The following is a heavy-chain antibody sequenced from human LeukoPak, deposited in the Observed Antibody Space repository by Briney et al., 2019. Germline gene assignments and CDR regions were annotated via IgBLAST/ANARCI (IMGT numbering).Heavy chain of an antibody. J-gene: IGHJ4*02. Sequence: PSETLSLTCTVSGGSMYNYYWTWIRQSAGKGLEWIGRIYTSESTYYNPSLKSRVTMSIDTSKNQFSLKLSSVTAADTAIYCCARARAAANTYADYWGQGTPVTVSS. CDR1: GGSMYNYY. V-gene: IGHV4-4*07. CDR2: IYTSEST. D-gene: IGHD3-16*01. CDR3: ARARAAANTYADY.